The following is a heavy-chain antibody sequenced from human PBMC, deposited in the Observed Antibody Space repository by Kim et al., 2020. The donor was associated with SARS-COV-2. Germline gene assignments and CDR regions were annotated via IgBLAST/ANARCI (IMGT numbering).Heavy chain of an antibody. Sequence: SVKVSCKASGGTFSSYAISWVRQAPGQGLEWMGGIIPIFGTANYAQKFQGRVTITADESTSTAYMELSSLRSEDTAVYYCARELGYSSGWSGAIGYWGQGTLVTVSS. J-gene: IGHJ4*02. CDR3: ARELGYSSGWSGAIGY. V-gene: IGHV1-69*13. CDR2: IIPIFGTA. D-gene: IGHD6-19*01. CDR1: GGTFSSYA.